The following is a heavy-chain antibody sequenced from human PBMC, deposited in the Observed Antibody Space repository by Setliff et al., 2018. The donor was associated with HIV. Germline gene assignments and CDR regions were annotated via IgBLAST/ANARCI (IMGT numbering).Heavy chain of an antibody. Sequence: SVKVSCKASGGTFSSYAINWVRQAPGQGLDWMGRIIPIFGTANYAQKFQDRVTMTRDTSTSTVYMELSSLRSEDTAVYYCARVRYCSGGSCYGGEYWFDPWGQGTLVTVSS. CDR2: IIPIFGTA. CDR1: GGTFSSYA. CDR3: ARVRYCSGGSCYGGEYWFDP. J-gene: IGHJ5*02. D-gene: IGHD2-15*01. V-gene: IGHV1-69*05.